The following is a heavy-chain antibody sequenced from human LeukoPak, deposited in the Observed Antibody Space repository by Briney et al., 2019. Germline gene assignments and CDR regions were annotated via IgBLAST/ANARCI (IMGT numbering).Heavy chain of an antibody. V-gene: IGHV1-2*02. J-gene: IGHJ4*02. CDR1: GYTFTGYY. D-gene: IGHD5-18*01. CDR2: INPNSGGT. Sequence: ASVKVSCKASGYTFTGYYMHWVRQAPGQGLEWMGWINPNSGGTNYAQKFQGRVTMTRDTSISTAYMELSRLRSDDTAVYYCARGSVRNSGYSYGYGIPLAGNDYWGQGTLVTVSS. CDR3: ARGSVRNSGYSYGYGIPLAGNDY.